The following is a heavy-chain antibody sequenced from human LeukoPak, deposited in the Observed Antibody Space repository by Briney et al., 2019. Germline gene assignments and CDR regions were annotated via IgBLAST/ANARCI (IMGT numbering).Heavy chain of an antibody. Sequence: ASVKVSCKASGYTFTSNYIHWVRQAPGQGLEWMGMIYPRGGSTSYAQKFQGRVTVTRDTSTSTAHMELSGLRSEDTAVYYCARDQEGFDYWGQGTLVTVSS. CDR1: GYTFTSNY. CDR3: ARDQEGFDY. V-gene: IGHV1-46*01. J-gene: IGHJ4*02. CDR2: IYPRGGST.